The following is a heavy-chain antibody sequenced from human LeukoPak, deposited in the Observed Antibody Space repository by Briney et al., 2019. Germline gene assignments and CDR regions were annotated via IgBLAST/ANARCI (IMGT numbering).Heavy chain of an antibody. D-gene: IGHD2-8*01. J-gene: IGHJ6*02. CDR1: GGSISSSSYY. V-gene: IGHV4-39*07. CDR2: IYYSGST. Sequence: TASETLSLTCTVSGGSISSSSYYWGWIRQPPEKGLEWLGSIYYSGSTYYNPSLKSRVTISVDTSKNQFSLKLSSVTAADTAVYYCASRGRYCTNGVCYRRYYGMDVWGQGTTVTVSS. CDR3: ASRGRYCTNGVCYRRYYGMDV.